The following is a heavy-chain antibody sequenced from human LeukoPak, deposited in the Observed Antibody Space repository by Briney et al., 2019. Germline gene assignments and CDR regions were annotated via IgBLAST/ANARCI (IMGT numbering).Heavy chain of an antibody. Sequence: GGSLRLSCAASGFTFSSYSMDWVRQARGKGLECVSSISSSSSYIYYADSVKGRFTISRDNAKNSLYLQMTSLRAEDTAVYYCARLGLTDYFDYWGQGTLVTVSS. CDR2: ISSSSSYI. V-gene: IGHV3-21*03. CDR3: ARLGLTDYFDY. CDR1: GFTFSSYS. J-gene: IGHJ4*02.